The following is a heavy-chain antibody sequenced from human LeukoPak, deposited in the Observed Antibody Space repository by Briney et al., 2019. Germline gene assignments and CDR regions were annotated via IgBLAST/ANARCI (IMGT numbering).Heavy chain of an antibody. J-gene: IGHJ4*02. D-gene: IGHD2-2*01. Sequence: GGSLRLSCAASGFTFSSYEMNWVRQAPGKGLEWVSYISSSGSTIYYADSVKGRFTISRENANTSLYLQMNSLRAEDTAVYYCAREYCSSTSCYPMDYWGQGTLVTVSS. CDR2: ISSSGSTI. CDR3: AREYCSSTSCYPMDY. V-gene: IGHV3-48*03. CDR1: GFTFSSYE.